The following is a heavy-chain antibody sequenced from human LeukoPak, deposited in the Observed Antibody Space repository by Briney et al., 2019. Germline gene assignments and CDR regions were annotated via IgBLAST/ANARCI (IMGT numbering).Heavy chain of an antibody. CDR3: ARLRIPTVTTGVHYFDY. CDR1: GFTFSDYY. J-gene: IGHJ4*02. Sequence: TGGSLRLSCAASGFTFSDYYMSWIRQAPGKGLEWVSYISSSGSTIYYADSVKGRFTISRDNAKNSLYLQMNSLRAEDTAVYYCARLRIPTVTTGVHYFDYWGQGTLVTVSS. D-gene: IGHD4-17*01. V-gene: IGHV3-11*04. CDR2: ISSSGSTI.